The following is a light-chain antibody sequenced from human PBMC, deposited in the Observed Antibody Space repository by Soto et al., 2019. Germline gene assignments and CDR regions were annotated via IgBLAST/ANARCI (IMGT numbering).Light chain of an antibody. V-gene: IGKV1-9*01. CDR3: QQYYSYPLT. J-gene: IGKJ4*01. CDR2: AAS. Sequence: DIQMTQSPSSLSASVGDRVTITSRASQGISSYLAWYQQKPGKAPKLLIYAASTLQSGVPSRFSGSGSGTDFTLTISCLQSEDFATYYCQQYYSYPLTFGGGTKVDIK. CDR1: QGISSY.